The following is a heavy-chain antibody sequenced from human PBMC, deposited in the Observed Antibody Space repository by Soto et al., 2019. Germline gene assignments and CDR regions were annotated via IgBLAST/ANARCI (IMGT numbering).Heavy chain of an antibody. Sequence: GASVKVSCKASGYTFTSYYMHWVRQAPGQGLEWMGIINPSGGSTSYAQKFQGRVTMTRDTSTSTVYMELSSLRSEDTAVYYCARSGTAVAGSYGIFDYWGQGTLVTVSS. D-gene: IGHD6-19*01. CDR2: INPSGGST. CDR3: ARSGTAVAGSYGIFDY. V-gene: IGHV1-46*01. CDR1: GYTFTSYY. J-gene: IGHJ4*02.